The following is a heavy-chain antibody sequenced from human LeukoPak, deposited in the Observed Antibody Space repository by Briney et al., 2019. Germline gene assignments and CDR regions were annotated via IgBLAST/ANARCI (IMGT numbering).Heavy chain of an antibody. Sequence: SETLSLTCAVYGGSFSGYYWSRIRQPPGKGLEWIGEINHSGSTNYNPSLKSRVTISVDTSKNQFSLKLSSVTAADTAVYYCAREFWLGTPPQNPSHFDYWGQGTLVTVSS. V-gene: IGHV4-34*01. J-gene: IGHJ4*02. CDR3: AREFWLGTPPQNPSHFDY. CDR1: GGSFSGYY. CDR2: INHSGST. D-gene: IGHD6-19*01.